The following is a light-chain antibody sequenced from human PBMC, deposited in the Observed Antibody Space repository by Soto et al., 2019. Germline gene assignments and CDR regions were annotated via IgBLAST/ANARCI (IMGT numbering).Light chain of an antibody. J-gene: IGKJ3*01. V-gene: IGKV4-1*01. CDR2: WAS. CDR1: QSVLYSSNNKNC. Sequence: DIVMTQSPDSLAVSLGERATINCKSSQSVLYSSNNKNCLAWYQQKPGQPPKLLIYWASTRESGVPDRFSGSGSGTDFTITISSLHAEDVAVYYCQQYYSTPFTFGPGTKVDIK. CDR3: QQYYSTPFT.